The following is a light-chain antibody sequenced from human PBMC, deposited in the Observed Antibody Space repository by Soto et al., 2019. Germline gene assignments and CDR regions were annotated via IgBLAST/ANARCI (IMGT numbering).Light chain of an antibody. CDR2: DVS. J-gene: IGLJ2*01. Sequence: QSALTQPASVSGSPGQSIIISCTGTSSDVGAYNYVSWYQQHPGKAPKLMIYDVSNRPSGVSDRFSGSKSGNTASLTISGLQAEDEGDYYCNSYTTSSTVVFGGGTKLTVL. V-gene: IGLV2-14*01. CDR3: NSYTTSSTVV. CDR1: SSDVGAYNY.